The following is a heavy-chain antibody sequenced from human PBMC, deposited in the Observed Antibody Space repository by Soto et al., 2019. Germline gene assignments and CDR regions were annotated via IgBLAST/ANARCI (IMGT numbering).Heavy chain of an antibody. V-gene: IGHV1-24*01. J-gene: IGHJ6*03. CDR1: GYTLTELS. CDR2: FDPEDGET. CDR3: ATYTFARSSRENYYYYYMDV. Sequence: EASVKVSCKVSGYTLTELSIHWVRQAPGKGLEWMGGFDPEDGETIYAQKFQGRVTMTEDTSTDTAYMELSSLRSEDTAVYYCATYTFARSSRENYYYYYMDVWGKGTTVTVSS. D-gene: IGHD6-13*01.